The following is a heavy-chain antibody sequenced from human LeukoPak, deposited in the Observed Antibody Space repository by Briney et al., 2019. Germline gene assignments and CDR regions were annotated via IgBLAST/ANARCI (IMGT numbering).Heavy chain of an antibody. Sequence: GGSLRLSCAASGFTFSSYAMSWVRQAPGKGPEWVSAIGGSGGSTYYADSVKGRFTISRDNSKNTLYLQMNSLRAEDTAVYYCARGYYGSGSYSMDPDFDYWGQGTLVTVSS. CDR1: GFTFSSYA. CDR3: ARGYYGSGSYSMDPDFDY. D-gene: IGHD3-10*01. V-gene: IGHV3-23*01. CDR2: IGGSGGST. J-gene: IGHJ4*02.